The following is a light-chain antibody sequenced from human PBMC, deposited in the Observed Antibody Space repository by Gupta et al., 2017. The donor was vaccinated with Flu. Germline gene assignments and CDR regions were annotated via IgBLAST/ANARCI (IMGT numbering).Light chain of an antibody. CDR3: QQYDNRPYT. CDR1: QNVSNY. Sequence: PASLSSSAGDRATISCRASQNVSNYLDWYQQKPGKAPKLLIYDASNMETGIPSRFSGSGSGTDFTFTISSLQAEDIAAYYCQQYDNRPYTFGQGTKVEIK. J-gene: IGKJ2*01. CDR2: DAS. V-gene: IGKV1-33*01.